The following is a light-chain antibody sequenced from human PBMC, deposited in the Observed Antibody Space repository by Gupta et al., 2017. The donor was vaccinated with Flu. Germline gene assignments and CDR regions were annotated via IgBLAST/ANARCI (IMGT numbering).Light chain of an antibody. Sequence: DIQMTQSPSTLSASVGDRVPITCRASQSVSRLLAWYQQKPGKAPKVLISKASDLESGVPSRFSGRGVGTEFTLTISSLQPDDFATYYCQQYNSFPCTFGQGTNLEIK. CDR1: QSVSRL. CDR2: KAS. V-gene: IGKV1-5*03. CDR3: QQYNSFPCT. J-gene: IGKJ2*02.